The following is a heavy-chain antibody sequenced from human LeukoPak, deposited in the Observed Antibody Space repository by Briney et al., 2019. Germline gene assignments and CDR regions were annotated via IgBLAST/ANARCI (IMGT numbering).Heavy chain of an antibody. Sequence: PVESLNIPFTCPGYPLPYYWLGLVRDMPGIGLAWLGIIYPVDSDTRYSPSFQGQVTFSADKSISTAYLQWNSLKASDTAIYYCARMSGGYDCWGQGTLVTVSS. J-gene: IGHJ4*02. D-gene: IGHD5-12*01. CDR3: ARMSGGYDC. V-gene: IGHV5-51*01. CDR2: IYPVDSDT. CDR1: GYPLPYYW.